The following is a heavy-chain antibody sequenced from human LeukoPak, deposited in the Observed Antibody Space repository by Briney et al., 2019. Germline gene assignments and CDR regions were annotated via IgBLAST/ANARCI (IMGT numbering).Heavy chain of an antibody. V-gene: IGHV1-69*01. CDR3: ARAEVAGYCSSTSCLYFDY. D-gene: IGHD2-2*01. CDR2: INPICGTA. J-gene: IGHJ4*02. CDR1: GGTFSSYA. Sequence: SVKVSCKASGGTFSSYAISWVRQAPGQGLEWMGGINPICGTANYAEKFQGRVTVTADESKSTAYMELSSLRSEDTAVYYCARAEVAGYCSSTSCLYFDYWGQGTLVTVSS.